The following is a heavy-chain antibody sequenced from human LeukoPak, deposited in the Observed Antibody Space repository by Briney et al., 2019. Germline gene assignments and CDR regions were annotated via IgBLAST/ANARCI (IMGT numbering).Heavy chain of an antibody. J-gene: IGHJ4*02. Sequence: APVKVSCKASGGTFSNYAISWVRQAPGQGLEWMGGIILIFGTANYAQKFQGRVTITADESTSTAYMELSSLRSEDTAVYYCARGNLILGTYYFDYWGQGTLVIVSS. CDR2: IILIFGTA. CDR3: ARGNLILGTYYFDY. CDR1: GGTFSNYA. D-gene: IGHD1-1*01. V-gene: IGHV1-69*13.